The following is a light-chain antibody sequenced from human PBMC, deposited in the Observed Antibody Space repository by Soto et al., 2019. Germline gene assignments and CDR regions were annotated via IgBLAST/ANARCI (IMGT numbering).Light chain of an antibody. CDR3: QQYRRSPPFT. V-gene: IGKV3-20*01. CDR1: QSVSSSY. CDR2: GAS. Sequence: ELVLTQSPGTLSLSPGERATLSCRASQSVSSSYLAWYQQKPGQAPRLLIYGASNRATGIPDRFSGSRSGTDFTLTISRLETEDCAVYFCQQYRRSPPFTFGQGTKVEIK. J-gene: IGKJ2*01.